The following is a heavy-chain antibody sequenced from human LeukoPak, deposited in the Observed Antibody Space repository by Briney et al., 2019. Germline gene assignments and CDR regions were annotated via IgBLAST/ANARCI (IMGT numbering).Heavy chain of an antibody. J-gene: IGHJ4*02. Sequence: ASVKVSCKASGYTFTSYDINWVRQATGQGLEWMGWMNPNSGITGYAQKFQGRVTITRNTSISTAYMELSSLRSGDTAVYYCARASFSVVPAAPPPGGTFDYWGQGTLVTVSS. CDR3: ARASFSVVPAAPPPGGTFDY. V-gene: IGHV1-8*03. CDR2: MNPNSGIT. CDR1: GYTFTSYD. D-gene: IGHD2-2*01.